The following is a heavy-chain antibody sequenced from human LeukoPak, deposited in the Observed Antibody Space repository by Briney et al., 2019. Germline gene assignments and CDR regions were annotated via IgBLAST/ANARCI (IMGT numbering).Heavy chain of an antibody. J-gene: IGHJ4*02. V-gene: IGHV1-46*01. CDR2: INPSGGST. Sequence: ASVKVSCKSSGYTFTSYYMYWVRQAPGQGLEWMGIINPSGGSTSYAQKFQGRVTMTRDTSISTAYMELSRLRSDDTAVYYCARVEAAGWFGELPPDYWGQGTLVTVSS. D-gene: IGHD3-10*01. CDR1: GYTFTSYY. CDR3: ARVEAAGWFGELPPDY.